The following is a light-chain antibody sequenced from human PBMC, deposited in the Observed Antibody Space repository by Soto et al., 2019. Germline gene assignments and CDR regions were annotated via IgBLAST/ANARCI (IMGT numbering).Light chain of an antibody. CDR2: KAS. CDR3: QQYSSYPWT. V-gene: IGKV1-5*03. CDR1: QSISSW. Sequence: IQMTQSPSTLSASIGDRVTITCRASQSISSWLAWYQQKPGKAPKLLIYKASSLESGVPSRFSGNESGTEFTLTISSLQPDDFASYYCQQYSSYPWTFGQGTKVEIK. J-gene: IGKJ1*01.